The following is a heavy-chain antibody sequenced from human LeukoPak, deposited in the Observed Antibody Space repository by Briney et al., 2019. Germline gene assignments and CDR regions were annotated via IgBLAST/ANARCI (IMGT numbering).Heavy chain of an antibody. J-gene: IGHJ4*02. D-gene: IGHD3-10*01. Sequence: SETLSLTCIVSGDSIISTHSYWGWIRQPPGKGLEWIGSIYYSGYTYYNPSVESRVTISVDTSKNQFSLRLSSVTAADTAVYYCAKHYMGSYDNRGLDYWGQGSLVTVSS. CDR3: AKHYMGSYDNRGLDY. CDR2: IYYSGYT. V-gene: IGHV4-39*01. CDR1: GDSIISTHSY.